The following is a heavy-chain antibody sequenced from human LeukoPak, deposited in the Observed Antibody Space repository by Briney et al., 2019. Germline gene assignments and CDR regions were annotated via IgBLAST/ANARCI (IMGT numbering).Heavy chain of an antibody. D-gene: IGHD2-15*01. CDR1: GFTFSGYW. V-gene: IGHV3-7*01. Sequence: GGSLRLSCAASGFTFSGYWMAWVRQAPGRGLEWVAHIKQDGSEKNYVDPVKGRFTISRDNAKNSLYLQMNSLRAEDTAVYYCAREYCSGGSCYRIDSWGQGTLVTVSS. J-gene: IGHJ4*02. CDR2: IKQDGSEK. CDR3: AREYCSGGSCYRIDS.